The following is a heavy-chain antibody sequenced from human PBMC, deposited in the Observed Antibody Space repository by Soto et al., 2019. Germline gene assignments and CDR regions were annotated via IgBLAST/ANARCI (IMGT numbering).Heavy chain of an antibody. CDR3: ARDLLAGQQLVIPWFHP. V-gene: IGHV3-21*01. D-gene: IGHD1-26*01. CDR2: IFTRCSQI. CDR1: GFAFSSFN. J-gene: IGHJ5*02. Sequence: ELQLVESGGGLVRPGGSLRLSCTASGFAFSSFNMNWVRQAPGKGLEWVSSIFTRCSQIYYADSVKGRFTISRDDAKNSLFLQMNSLSVEDTAVYYCARDLLAGQQLVIPWFHPWGQGTLVTVSS.